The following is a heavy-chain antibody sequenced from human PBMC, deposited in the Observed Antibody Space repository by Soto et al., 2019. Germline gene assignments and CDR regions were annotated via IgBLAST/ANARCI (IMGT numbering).Heavy chain of an antibody. CDR3: ARSSRGRGVTTFLALDY. CDR2: ISSSSSYI. J-gene: IGHJ4*02. CDR1: GFTFSSYS. D-gene: IGHD3-10*01. Sequence: GGSLRLSCAASGFTFSSYSMNWVRQAPGKGLEWVSSISSSSSYIYYADSVKGRFTISRDNSKNTLCLQMNSLRAEDTAVYYCARSSRGRGVTTFLALDYWGQGTLVTVSS. V-gene: IGHV3-21*04.